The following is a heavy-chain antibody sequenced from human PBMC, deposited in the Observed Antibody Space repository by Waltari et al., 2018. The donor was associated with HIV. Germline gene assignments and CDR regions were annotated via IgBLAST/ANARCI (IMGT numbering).Heavy chain of an antibody. D-gene: IGHD3-16*01. CDR2: INSDGSST. CDR3: ASLYNYVWGSPPPFDY. V-gene: IGHV3-74*01. J-gene: IGHJ4*02. CDR1: GFTFSSYW. Sequence: EVQLVESGGGLVQPGGSLRLSCAASGFTFSSYWMHWVRQAPGKGLVWVSRINSDGSSTNYADSVKGRFTISRDNAKNTGYLQMNSLRAEDTALYYCASLYNYVWGSPPPFDYWGQGTLVTVSS.